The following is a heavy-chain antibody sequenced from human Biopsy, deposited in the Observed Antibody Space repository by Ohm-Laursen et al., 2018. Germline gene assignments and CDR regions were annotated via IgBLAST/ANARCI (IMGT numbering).Heavy chain of an antibody. V-gene: IGHV3-21*01. CDR3: ARVLLPAAAVHYGMDV. Sequence: SLRLSRAASGFTFSGFSMNWVRQAQGKGQEWVSSISASGNHIYYTDSVKGRFTVSRDNGKNSVYLQMNSLRAEDTAVYYCARVLLPAAAVHYGMDVWGQGTTVTVSS. CDR2: ISASGNHI. D-gene: IGHD2-2*01. CDR1: GFTFSGFS. J-gene: IGHJ6*02.